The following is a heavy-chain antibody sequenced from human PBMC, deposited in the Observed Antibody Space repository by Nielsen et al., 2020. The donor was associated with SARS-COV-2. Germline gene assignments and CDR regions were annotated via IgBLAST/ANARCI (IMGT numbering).Heavy chain of an antibody. J-gene: IGHJ4*02. D-gene: IGHD6-6*01. Sequence: SETLSLTCTVSGGSISSSSYYWGWIRQPPGKGLEWIGSIYYSGSTYYNPSLKSRVTISVDTSKNQFSLKLSSVTAADTAVYYCASARYSSLDFDYWGQGTLVTVSS. CDR2: IYYSGST. V-gene: IGHV4-39*01. CDR3: ASARYSSLDFDY. CDR1: GGSISSSSYY.